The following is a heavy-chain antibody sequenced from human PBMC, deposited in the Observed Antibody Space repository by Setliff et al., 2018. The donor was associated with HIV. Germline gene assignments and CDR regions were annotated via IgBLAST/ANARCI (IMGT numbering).Heavy chain of an antibody. J-gene: IGHJ4*02. D-gene: IGHD3-22*01. CDR1: GGSFNGYS. CDR3: ARLRYYYDSSGYSYYFDY. CDR2: IYYSGST. V-gene: IGHV4-59*01. Sequence: ETLSLTCAVYGGSFNGYSWTWIRQPPGKGLEWIGYIYYSGSTNYNPSLKSRVTISVDTSKNQFSLKLSSVTAADTAVYYCARLRYYYDSSGYSYYFDYWGQGTLVTVSS.